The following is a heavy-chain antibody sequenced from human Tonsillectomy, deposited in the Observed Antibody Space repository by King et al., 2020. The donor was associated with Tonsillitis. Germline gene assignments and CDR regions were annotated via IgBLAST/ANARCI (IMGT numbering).Heavy chain of an antibody. CDR2: ISGSGGST. D-gene: IGHD1-26*01. CDR1: GFTFSNYA. Sequence: VQLVESGGALVHPGGSLRLSCAASGFTFSNYAMSWVRQAPGKGLEWVSVISGSGGSTFYADSVKGRFTISRDNSKNTLFLQLNSLRAEDTAVYYCAKNRPKWELDGPFDYWGQGTLVTVSS. CDR3: AKNRPKWELDGPFDY. J-gene: IGHJ4*02. V-gene: IGHV3-23*04.